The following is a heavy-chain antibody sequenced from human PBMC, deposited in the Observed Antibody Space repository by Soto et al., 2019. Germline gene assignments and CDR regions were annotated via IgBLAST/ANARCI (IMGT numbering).Heavy chain of an antibody. D-gene: IGHD2-15*01. CDR3: ARDVGGPLPSIMDV. CDR1: GFTFSAYA. CDR2: ITSVGIST. V-gene: IGHV3-64*01. Sequence: EVQVVESGGGLVQPGGSLRLSCAASGFTFSAYAMHWVRQAPGKGLEYVSAITSVGISTYYANSVKGRFTISRDNSKNTLYLQMGSLRAEDMAVYYCARDVGGPLPSIMDVWGRGTTVTVSS. J-gene: IGHJ6*02.